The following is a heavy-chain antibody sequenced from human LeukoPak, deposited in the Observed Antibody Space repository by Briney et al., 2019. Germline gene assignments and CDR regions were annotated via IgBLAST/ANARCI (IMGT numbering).Heavy chain of an antibody. CDR2: IIPIFGTA. D-gene: IGHD4-17*01. Sequence: ASVKVSCKASGGTFSSYAISWVRQAPGQGLEWMGGIIPIFGTANYAQKFQGRVTITADESTSTAYMELSSLRPEGTAVYYCAREGDYGDYNWFDPWGQGTLVTVSS. J-gene: IGHJ5*02. CDR3: AREGDYGDYNWFDP. V-gene: IGHV1-69*01. CDR1: GGTFSSYA.